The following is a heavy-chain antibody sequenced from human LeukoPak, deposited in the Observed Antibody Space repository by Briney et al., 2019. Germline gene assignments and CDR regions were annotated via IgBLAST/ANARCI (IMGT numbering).Heavy chain of an antibody. Sequence: PGGSLRLSCAASGFTFSSYAMHWVRQAPGKGLEWVAVISYDGSNKYYADSVKGRFTISRDNSKNTLYLQMNSLRAEDTAVYYCARGYLRYFDYWGQGTLVTVSS. D-gene: IGHD3-9*01. CDR3: ARGYLRYFDY. J-gene: IGHJ4*02. CDR2: ISYDGSNK. V-gene: IGHV3-30-3*01. CDR1: GFTFSSYA.